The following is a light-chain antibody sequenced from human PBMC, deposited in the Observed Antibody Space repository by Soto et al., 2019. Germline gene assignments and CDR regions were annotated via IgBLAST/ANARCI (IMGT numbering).Light chain of an antibody. CDR1: TSDVGAYNS. CDR2: EVT. J-gene: IGLJ3*02. CDR3: SSYTSSTTWV. Sequence: QSVLTQPASVSGSPGQSITISCTGTTSDVGAYNSVSWYQQHPGKAPKLMIYEVTHRPSGVSNRFSGSKSGNAASLTISGLQAEDEADYYCSSYTSSTTWVFGGGTKVTVL. V-gene: IGLV2-14*01.